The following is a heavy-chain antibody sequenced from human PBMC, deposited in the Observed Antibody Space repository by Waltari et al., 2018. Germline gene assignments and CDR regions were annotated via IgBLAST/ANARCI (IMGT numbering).Heavy chain of an antibody. D-gene: IGHD5-18*01. CDR2: IKSKANNYAT. V-gene: IGHV3-73*01. J-gene: IGHJ4*02. CDR3: ARVEYSYGPYCFDS. Sequence: EVQLVESGGALVQPGGSLKLACAASGFVFSDSSMHWVRQASGKGLEWVGRIKSKANNYATTYGASVKGRFTISRDDSHSTVYLQMNSLRTEDTAVYYCARVEYSYGPYCFDSWGQGTPVTVSS. CDR1: GFVFSDSS.